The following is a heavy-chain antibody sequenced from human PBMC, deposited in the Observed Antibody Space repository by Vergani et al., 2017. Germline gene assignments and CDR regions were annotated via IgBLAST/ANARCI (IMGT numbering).Heavy chain of an antibody. CDR2: INNDGHT. CDR1: GESFSSFY. J-gene: IGHJ4*02. Sequence: QVQLQQWGAGVVKPSGTLSLTCAVFGESFSSFYWSWIRQPPGKGLEWIGEINNDGHTNYNPSLEIRVTMSIDTSKNQFSLKLTSVTAADTAVYYCATGAGPFDIWGQGTLVTVSS. D-gene: IGHD7-27*01. V-gene: IGHV4-34*02. CDR3: ATGAGPFDI.